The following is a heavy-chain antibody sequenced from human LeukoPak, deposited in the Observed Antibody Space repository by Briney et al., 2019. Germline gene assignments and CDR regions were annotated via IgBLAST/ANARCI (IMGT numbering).Heavy chain of an antibody. CDR1: GFTFSTYN. CDR2: ITSSSSYA. CDR3: ARAPYVWGSYRYFDY. V-gene: IGHV3-21*01. J-gene: IGHJ4*02. Sequence: GGSLRLSCEASGFTFSTYNMNWVRQAPGKRLEWVSSITSSSSYAFYADSVKGRFTISRDNAKSSLYLQMNNLRAEDTAVYYCARAPYVWGSYRYFDYWGQGTLVTVSS. D-gene: IGHD3-16*02.